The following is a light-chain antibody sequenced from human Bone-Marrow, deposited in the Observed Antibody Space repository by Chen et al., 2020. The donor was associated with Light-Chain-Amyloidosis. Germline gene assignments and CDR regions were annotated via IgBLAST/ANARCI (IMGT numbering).Light chain of an antibody. CDR1: SSDVGGDNF. J-gene: IGLJ3*02. V-gene: IGLV2-14*01. CDR3: SSYTSSSTLE. CDR2: DVS. Sequence: QSALTQPASVSGSPGPSIPISCTGTSSDVGGDNFVSWYPPHPGQAPTLMIYDVSNRPSWVSPRFTGSKSGNTASLTISGPQAADEADYYCSSYTSSSTLEFGGGTTLTVL.